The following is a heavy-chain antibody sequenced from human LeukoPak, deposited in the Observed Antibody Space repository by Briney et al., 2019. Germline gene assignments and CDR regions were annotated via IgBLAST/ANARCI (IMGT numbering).Heavy chain of an antibody. CDR3: ATQTTVTTIDY. CDR1: GYSISSGYY. CDR2: IYHSGST. J-gene: IGHJ4*02. V-gene: IGHV4-38-2*01. Sequence: PSETLSLTCAVSGYSISSGYYWGWIRQPPVKGLEWIGSIYHSGSTYYNPSLKSRVTISVDTSKNQFSLKLSSVTAADTAVYYCATQTTVTTIDYWGQGTLVTVSS. D-gene: IGHD4-11*01.